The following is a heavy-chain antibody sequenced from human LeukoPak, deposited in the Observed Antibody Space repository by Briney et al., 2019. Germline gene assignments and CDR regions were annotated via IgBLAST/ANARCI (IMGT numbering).Heavy chain of an antibody. CDR2: ISAYNGNT. CDR3: ARLASHDFWSGYPNWSDP. Sequence: ASVKVSCKASGYTFTSYGISWVRQAPGQGLEWMGWISAYNGNTNYAQKLQGRVTMTTDTSTSTAYMELRSLISDDTAVYYCARLASHDFWSGYPNWSDPWGQGTLVTVSS. CDR1: GYTFTSYG. J-gene: IGHJ5*02. D-gene: IGHD3-3*01. V-gene: IGHV1-18*01.